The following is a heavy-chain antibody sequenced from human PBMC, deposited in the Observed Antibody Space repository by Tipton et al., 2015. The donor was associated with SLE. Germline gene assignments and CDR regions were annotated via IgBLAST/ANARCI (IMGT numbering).Heavy chain of an antibody. D-gene: IGHD6-25*01. CDR1: RFTFSSYS. J-gene: IGHJ6*03. CDR3: ARDPRLYYYYTDV. Sequence: SLRLSCAASRFTFSSYSMNWVRQAPGKGLEWVSSISSSSSYIFYADSVKGRFTISRDNAKNSLYLQMNSLRAEDTAVYYCARDPRLYYYYTDVWGKGTTVTVSS. CDR2: ISSSSSYI. V-gene: IGHV3-21*01.